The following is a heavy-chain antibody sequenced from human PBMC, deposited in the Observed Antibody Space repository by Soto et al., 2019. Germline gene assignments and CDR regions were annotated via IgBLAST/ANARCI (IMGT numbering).Heavy chain of an antibody. Sequence: ASVKVSCKASGYTFTSYDINWVRQATGQGLEWMGWTNPNSGNTGYAQKFQGRVTMTRNTSISTAYMELSSLRSEGTAVYYCARGLVIAAAGTGDFDYWGQGTLVTVSS. J-gene: IGHJ4*02. CDR1: GYTFTSYD. CDR3: ARGLVIAAAGTGDFDY. V-gene: IGHV1-8*01. CDR2: TNPNSGNT. D-gene: IGHD6-13*01.